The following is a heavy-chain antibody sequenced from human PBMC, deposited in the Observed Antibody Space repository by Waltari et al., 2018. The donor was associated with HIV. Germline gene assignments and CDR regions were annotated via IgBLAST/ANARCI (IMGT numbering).Heavy chain of an antibody. D-gene: IGHD1-20*01. Sequence: EVRLFESGGVLVQPGGSLRLSGAASGFAFRDYAMTWVRQAPGNGLQCVSTISSNAISTYDADSVKGRFTISRDNSKNTLFLQMNSLRVEDTALYFCAKDLWDLTVVRGAFSFDPWGQGTLVTVSS. V-gene: IGHV3-23*01. CDR3: AKDLWDLTVVRGAFSFDP. CDR2: ISSNAIST. J-gene: IGHJ5*02. CDR1: GFAFRDYA.